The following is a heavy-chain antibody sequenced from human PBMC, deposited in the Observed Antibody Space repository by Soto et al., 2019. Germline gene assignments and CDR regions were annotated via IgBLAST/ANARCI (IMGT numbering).Heavy chain of an antibody. J-gene: IGHJ5*02. V-gene: IGHV3-33*08. CDR2: TWYDGSNQ. Sequence: GGSLRLSCAASGFTFSNYGMHWVRQAPGRGLEWVAVTWYDGSNQYYGDSVRGRFTISRDNSKNTLYLQMNSLRTEDTAVYYCARGLYKFGLIPCDLWGQGTLVTVSS. CDR1: GFTFSNYG. D-gene: IGHD3-3*01. CDR3: ARGLYKFGLIPCDL.